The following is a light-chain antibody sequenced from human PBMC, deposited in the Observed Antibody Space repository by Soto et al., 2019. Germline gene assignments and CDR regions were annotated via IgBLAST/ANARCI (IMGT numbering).Light chain of an antibody. Sequence: DIQMTQSPSSLSASIGDRVTITCQASHGIKKYLSWYQQKPGRAPKLLIYGASNLEAGVPSRFSGRGYGTEFTLAISSLQPEDIATYYCQHYDNLPPFTFGPG. CDR1: HGIKKY. CDR3: QHYDNLPPFT. V-gene: IGKV1-33*01. J-gene: IGKJ3*01. CDR2: GAS.